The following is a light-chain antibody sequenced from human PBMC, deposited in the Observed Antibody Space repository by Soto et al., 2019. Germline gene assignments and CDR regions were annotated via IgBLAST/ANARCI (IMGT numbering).Light chain of an antibody. CDR1: QSLLHSNGYNY. CDR3: MQALQTPLT. J-gene: IGKJ4*01. CDR2: LGS. V-gene: IGKV2-28*01. Sequence: DVMMTQSPLSLPVTPGEPASISCRSSQSLLHSNGYNYLDWYLQKPGQSPQLLIYLGSNRASGVPDRISGSGSGTDFTLKINRVEAEDAGVYYCMQALQTPLTFGGGTKVDIK.